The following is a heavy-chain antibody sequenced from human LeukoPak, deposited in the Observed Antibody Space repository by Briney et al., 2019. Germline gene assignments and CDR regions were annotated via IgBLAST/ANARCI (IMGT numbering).Heavy chain of an antibody. V-gene: IGHV3-23*01. Sequence: PGGSLRLSCVASGFTFSNYAMSWVRQAPGKGLEWGSAITGSGGITYYADSVKGRFTISRDNSKNTLYLQMNSLRAEDTAVYYCAKWGDYDVLTGYYDPDYWGQGTLVTVSS. CDR3: AKWGDYDVLTGYYDPDY. CDR2: ITGSGGIT. CDR1: GFTFSNYA. D-gene: IGHD3-9*01. J-gene: IGHJ4*02.